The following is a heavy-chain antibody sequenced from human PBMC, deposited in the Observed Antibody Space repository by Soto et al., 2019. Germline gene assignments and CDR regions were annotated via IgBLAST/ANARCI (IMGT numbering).Heavy chain of an antibody. CDR2: ISAYNGNT. J-gene: IGHJ1*01. CDR1: GFTFTNYA. V-gene: IGHV1-18*01. D-gene: IGHD3-22*01. Sequence: ASVKVSCKASGFTFTNYAITWVRQAPGQGLEWMGWISAYNGNTNYAQNLRDRVTMTTDASTSTAFMELRSLTYDDTAVYYCAKCGYDSSGRLLRYFQHWXQGTLVTVSS. CDR3: AKCGYDSSGRLLRYFQH.